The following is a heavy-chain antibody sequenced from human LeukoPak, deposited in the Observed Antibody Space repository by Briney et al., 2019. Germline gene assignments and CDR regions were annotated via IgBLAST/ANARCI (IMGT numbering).Heavy chain of an antibody. V-gene: IGHV1-2*02. CDR2: INPNSGGT. CDR3: ARGRQWLVWAFDY. CDR1: GSTFSSYA. Sequence: ASVKVSCKASGSTFSSYAISWVRQAPGQGLEWMGWINPNSGGTNYAQKFQGRVTMTRDTSISTAYMELSRLRPDDTAVYYCARGRQWLVWAFDYWGQGTLVTVSS. J-gene: IGHJ4*02. D-gene: IGHD6-19*01.